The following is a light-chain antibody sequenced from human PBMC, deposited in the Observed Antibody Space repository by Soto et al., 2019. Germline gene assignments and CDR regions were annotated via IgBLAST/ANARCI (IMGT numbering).Light chain of an antibody. CDR1: QSISSY. CDR2: ATS. V-gene: IGKV1-39*01. CDR3: QQSYSNPRT. Sequence: DIQMTQSPSSLSASVGDRVTITCRASQSISSYLNWYQQKPGQAPKLLIHATSTLQSGVPSRFRGSGSGTDFTLTISSLKPEDFETYYCQQSYSNPRTFGHGTKVDIK. J-gene: IGKJ1*01.